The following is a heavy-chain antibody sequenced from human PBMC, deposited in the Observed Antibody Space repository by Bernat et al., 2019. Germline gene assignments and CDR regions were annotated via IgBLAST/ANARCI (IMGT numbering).Heavy chain of an antibody. D-gene: IGHD3-10*01. CDR2: IKSKTDGGTT. CDR3: TTHGSGSYYDYYYYYYMDV. CDR1: GFTFSNAW. J-gene: IGHJ6*03. V-gene: IGHV3-15*01. Sequence: EVQLVESGGDLVQPGGSLRLSCAASGFTFSNAWMSWVRQAPGKGLEWVGRIKSKTDGGTTDYAAPVKGRFTISRDDSKNTLYLQMNSLKTEDTAVYYCTTHGSGSYYDYYYYYYMDVWGKGTTVTVSS.